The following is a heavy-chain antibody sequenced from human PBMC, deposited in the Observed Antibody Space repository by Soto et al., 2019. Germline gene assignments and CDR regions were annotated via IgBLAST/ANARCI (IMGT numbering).Heavy chain of an antibody. J-gene: IGHJ4*02. CDR3: AKVRRWEDFFDY. V-gene: IGHV3-7*02. Sequence: GGSLRLSCAASGFAFSNFWMSWVRLVPGKGLQWVAIIQQDGSEKYYVDSVQGRFTISRDNTRNSLYLQMNSLRAEDTAVYYCAKVRRWEDFFDYWGQGALVTVSS. D-gene: IGHD1-26*01. CDR1: GFAFSNFW. CDR2: IQQDGSEK.